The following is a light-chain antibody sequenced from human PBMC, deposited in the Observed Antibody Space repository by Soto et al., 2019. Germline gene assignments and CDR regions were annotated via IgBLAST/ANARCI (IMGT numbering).Light chain of an antibody. CDR3: QQYNSYPLT. CDR1: QSISSW. J-gene: IGKJ4*01. Sequence: DIQMTQSASTLSASVGDRVTITWRASQSISSWLAWYQQKPGKAPKLLIYDASSLESGVPSRFSGSGSGTEFTLTISSLQPDDFATYYCQQYNSYPLTFGGGTKV. V-gene: IGKV1-5*01. CDR2: DAS.